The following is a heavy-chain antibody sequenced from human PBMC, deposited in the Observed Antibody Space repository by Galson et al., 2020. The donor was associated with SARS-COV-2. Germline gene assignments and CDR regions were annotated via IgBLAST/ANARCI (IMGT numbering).Heavy chain of an antibody. V-gene: IGHV3-74*01. Sequence: GGSLRLSREASGLPFSGYWMHWVRQPPGKGLVWISRIISAGSSTSNADSVTGRFTISRDKAKNTLYLQMNSLRAEDTAVYYCPRWFGDYYYGMDVWGQGTTVTVSS. D-gene: IGHD3-10*01. CDR2: IISAGSST. CDR1: GLPFSGYW. J-gene: IGHJ6*02. CDR3: PRWFGDYYYGMDV.